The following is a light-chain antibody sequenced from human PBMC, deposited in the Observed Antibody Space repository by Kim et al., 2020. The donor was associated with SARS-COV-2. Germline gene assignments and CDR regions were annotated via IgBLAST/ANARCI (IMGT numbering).Light chain of an antibody. Sequence: IVMTQSPDSLTVSLGERATINCKSSQSVLYSSNNNNYLAWYQQKPRQPPKLLIYWASTRESGVPDRFSGSGSGTDFTLTISSLQAEDVAVYYCQQYYSIPWTFGQGTKVDIK. CDR3: QQYYSIPWT. CDR1: QSVLYSSNNNNY. CDR2: WAS. V-gene: IGKV4-1*01. J-gene: IGKJ1*01.